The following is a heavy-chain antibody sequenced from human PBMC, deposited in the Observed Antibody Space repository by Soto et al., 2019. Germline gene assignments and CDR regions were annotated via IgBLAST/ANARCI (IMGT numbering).Heavy chain of an antibody. Sequence: PGGSLRLSCAASGLTFSTYAMSWVRQAPGKGLEWVSAISGSGGSTYYADSVKGRFTISRDNSKNTLYLQMNSLRAEDTAVYYCAQRGSGYYYYGMDGWGQGTTVTVSS. D-gene: IGHD3-10*01. CDR1: GLTFSTYA. CDR3: AQRGSGYYYYGMDG. V-gene: IGHV3-23*01. CDR2: ISGSGGST. J-gene: IGHJ6*02.